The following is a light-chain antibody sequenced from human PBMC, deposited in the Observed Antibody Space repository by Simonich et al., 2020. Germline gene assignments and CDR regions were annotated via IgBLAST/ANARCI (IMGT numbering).Light chain of an antibody. J-gene: IGKJ3*01. CDR1: QSISSW. V-gene: IGKV1-5*03. CDR3: QQYNSYSPSYT. CDR2: KAS. Sequence: DIQMTQSPSSLSASVGERVTITCRASQSISSWLAWYQQKPGQAPKLLIYKASSLESGVPSRFSGSGAGTEFTLTISSLQPDDFATYYCQQYNSYSPSYTFGPGTKVDIK.